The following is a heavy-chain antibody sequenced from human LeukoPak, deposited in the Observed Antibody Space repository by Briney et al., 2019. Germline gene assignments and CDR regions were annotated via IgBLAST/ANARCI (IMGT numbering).Heavy chain of an antibody. V-gene: IGHV4-34*01. CDR2: INHSGST. J-gene: IGHJ1*01. Sequence: SETLSLTCAVYGGSFSGYYWSWIRQPPGKGLEWIGEINHSGSTYYNPSLKSRVTISVDTSKNQFSLKLSSVTAADTAVYYCASSMGELLWFGESTIEYFQHWGQGTLVTVSS. D-gene: IGHD3-10*01. CDR3: ASSMGELLWFGESTIEYFQH. CDR1: GGSFSGYY.